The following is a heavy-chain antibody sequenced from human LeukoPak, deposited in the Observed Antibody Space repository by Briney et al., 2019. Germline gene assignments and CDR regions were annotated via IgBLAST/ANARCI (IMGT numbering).Heavy chain of an antibody. D-gene: IGHD1-26*01. CDR2: ISDSGGST. V-gene: IGHV3-23*01. CDR3: AKDSRTGSQRAFDY. Sequence: GGSLRLSCAASGFTFSSYAMTWVRQAPGKGLEWVSTISDSGGSTYYADSVKGRFTISKDSSTNTLYLQMSSLRAEDTAAYYCAKDSRTGSQRAFDYWGQGILVTVSS. J-gene: IGHJ4*02. CDR1: GFTFSSYA.